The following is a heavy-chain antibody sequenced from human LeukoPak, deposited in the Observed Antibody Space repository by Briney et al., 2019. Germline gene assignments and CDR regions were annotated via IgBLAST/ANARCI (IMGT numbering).Heavy chain of an antibody. J-gene: IGHJ3*02. CDR3: ARHLSWARGLWWLGASAFDI. V-gene: IGHV4-34*01. Sequence: SETLSLTCAVYGGSFSGYYWSWIRQPPGKGLEWIGEINHSGSTNYNPSLKSRVTISVDTSKNQFSLKLSSVTAADTAVYYCARHLSWARGLWWLGASAFDIWGQGTMVTVSS. CDR2: INHSGST. CDR1: GGSFSGYY. D-gene: IGHD2-21*01.